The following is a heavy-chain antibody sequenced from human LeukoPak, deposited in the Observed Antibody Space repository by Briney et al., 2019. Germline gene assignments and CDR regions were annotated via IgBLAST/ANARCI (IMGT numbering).Heavy chain of an antibody. Sequence: GGSLRLSCAASGFTFSSYAMSWVRQAPGKGLEWVSYISSSSSTIYYADSVKGRFTISRDNAKNSLYLQMNSLRAEDTAVYYCAPDCSSTSCHNDYWGQGTLVTVSS. J-gene: IGHJ4*02. CDR2: ISSSSSTI. CDR3: APDCSSTSCHNDY. CDR1: GFTFSSYA. V-gene: IGHV3-48*04. D-gene: IGHD2-2*01.